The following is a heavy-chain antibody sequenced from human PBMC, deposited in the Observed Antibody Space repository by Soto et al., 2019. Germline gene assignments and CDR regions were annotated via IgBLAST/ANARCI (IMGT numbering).Heavy chain of an antibody. V-gene: IGHV1-69*12. J-gene: IGHJ6*02. Sequence: QVQLVQSGAEVKKPGSSVKVSCKASGGTFSSYAISWVRQAPGQGLEWMGGIIPIFGTANYAQKFQGRVTITADESTTAAKVQRSRMSSEDTVVYYCAKDGSITTSCYYYYYGMDVWGQGTTVTVSS. CDR1: GGTFSSYA. CDR3: AKDGSITTSCYYYYYGMDV. D-gene: IGHD2-2*01. CDR2: IIPIFGTA.